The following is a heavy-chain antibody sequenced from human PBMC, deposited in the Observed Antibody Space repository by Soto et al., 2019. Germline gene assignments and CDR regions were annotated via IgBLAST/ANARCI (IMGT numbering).Heavy chain of an antibody. CDR1: GGSFSGYY. D-gene: IGHD4-4*01. CDR3: ESRAPSTYSYYYMDV. V-gene: IGHV4-34*01. CDR2: INHSGST. Sequence: SETLSLTCAVYGGSFSGYYWSWIRQPPGKGLEWIGEINHSGSTNYNPSLKSRVTISVDTSKNQFSLKLSSVTAADTAVYYCESRAPSTYSYYYMDVWGKGTTVNVSS. J-gene: IGHJ6*03.